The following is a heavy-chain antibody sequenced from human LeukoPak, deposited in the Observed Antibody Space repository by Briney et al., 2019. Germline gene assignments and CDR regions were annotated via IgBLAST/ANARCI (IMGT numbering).Heavy chain of an antibody. V-gene: IGHV1-69*05. D-gene: IGHD5-24*01. J-gene: IGHJ4*02. CDR1: GGTFSSYA. Sequence: SVKVSCKASGGTFSSYAISWVRQAPGQGLEWMGGIIPIFGTANYAQKFQGRVTITTDESTSTAYMELSSLRSEDTAVYYCAREGHLDGYNYFYFDYWGQGTLVAVSS. CDR2: IIPIFGTA. CDR3: AREGHLDGYNYFYFDY.